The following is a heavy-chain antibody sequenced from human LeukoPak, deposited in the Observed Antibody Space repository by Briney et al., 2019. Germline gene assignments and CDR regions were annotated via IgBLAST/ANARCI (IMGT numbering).Heavy chain of an antibody. CDR3: ASPSGGGTGYGGGHY. J-gene: IGHJ4*02. CDR2: INPDSGGT. Sequence: ASVKVSCKASGYTCTGYYMHWVRQAPGQGLEWMGWINPDSGGTNYAQKFQGRVTMTRDTSISTAYMELSRLRSDDTAVYYCASPSGGGTGYGGGHYWGQGTLVTVSS. D-gene: IGHD3-9*01. V-gene: IGHV1-2*02. CDR1: GYTCTGYY.